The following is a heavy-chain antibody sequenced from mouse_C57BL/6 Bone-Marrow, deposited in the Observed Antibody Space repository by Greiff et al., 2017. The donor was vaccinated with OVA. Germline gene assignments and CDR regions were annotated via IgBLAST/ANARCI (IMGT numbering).Heavy chain of an antibody. CDR3: ASDYYGSSPWFAY. CDR2: IDPANGNT. J-gene: IGHJ3*01. Sequence: VQLQQSVAELVRPGASVKLSCTASGFTIKNTYMHWVKQRPEQGLEWIGRIDPANGNTKYAPKFQGKATITADTSSNTAYLQLSSLTSEDTAIYYYASDYYGSSPWFAYWGQGTLVTVSA. CDR1: GFTIKNTY. D-gene: IGHD1-1*01. V-gene: IGHV14-3*01.